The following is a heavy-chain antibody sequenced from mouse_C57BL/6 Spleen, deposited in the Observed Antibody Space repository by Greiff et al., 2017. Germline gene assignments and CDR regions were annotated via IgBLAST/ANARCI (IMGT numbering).Heavy chain of an antibody. CDR1: GFTFSDYG. V-gene: IGHV5-17*01. D-gene: IGHD2-5*01. CDR2: ISSGSSTI. Sequence: EVMLVESGGGLVKPGGSLKLSCAASGFTFSDYGMHWVRQAPEKGLEWVAYISSGSSTIYYADTVKGRFTISRDNAKNTLFLQRTSLRSEDTAMYYCARGGLDYYSNYWFAYWGQGTLVTVSA. CDR3: ARGGLDYYSNYWFAY. J-gene: IGHJ3*01.